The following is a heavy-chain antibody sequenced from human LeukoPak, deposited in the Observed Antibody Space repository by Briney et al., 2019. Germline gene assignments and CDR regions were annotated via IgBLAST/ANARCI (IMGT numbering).Heavy chain of an antibody. Sequence: ASETLSLTCAVSGYSISSGYYWGWIRQPPGKGLEWIGSIYHSGSTYYNPSLKSRVTMSVDTSKNQFSLKLSSVTAADTAVYYCASARTTAFMDVWGKGTTVTVSS. CDR3: ASARTTAFMDV. CDR1: GYSISSGYY. D-gene: IGHD2-2*01. J-gene: IGHJ6*04. V-gene: IGHV4-38-2*01. CDR2: IYHSGST.